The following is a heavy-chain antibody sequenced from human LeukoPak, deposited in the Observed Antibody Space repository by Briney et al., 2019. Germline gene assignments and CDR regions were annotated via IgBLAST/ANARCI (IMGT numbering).Heavy chain of an antibody. D-gene: IGHD3-16*01. CDR1: GGSINSYY. CDR3: AGSVGYRTFGSLRPAYFDY. Sequence: SETLSLTCTVSGGSINSYYWSWIRQPPGKGLASIGYIYYTGSTNYNPSLKSRVTISVDASKNQFSLKLSSVTAADTAVYYCAGSVGYRTFGSLRPAYFDYWGQGTLVTVSS. J-gene: IGHJ4*02. V-gene: IGHV4-59*01. CDR2: IYYTGST.